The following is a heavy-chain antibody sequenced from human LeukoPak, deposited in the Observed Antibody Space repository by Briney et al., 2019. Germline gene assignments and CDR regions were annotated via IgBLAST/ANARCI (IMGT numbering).Heavy chain of an antibody. D-gene: IGHD3-22*01. J-gene: IGHJ5*01. Sequence: ASVKVSCKATSRISWVRQAPGQGLEWMGWIGSYGGDTYYAQKFQGRVTVTTDTSTSTVSMELRSLRSDDTAVYYCARDLWNFYDDSGYYRDFDSWGQGTLVTVSS. V-gene: IGHV1-18*01. CDR1: TSR. CDR3: ARDLWNFYDDSGYYRDFDS. CDR2: IGSYGGDT.